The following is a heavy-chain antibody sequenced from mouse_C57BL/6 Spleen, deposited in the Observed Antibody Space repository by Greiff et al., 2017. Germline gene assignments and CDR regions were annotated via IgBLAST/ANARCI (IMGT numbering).Heavy chain of an antibody. Sequence: VQLQQSGAELVRPGASVKLSCKASGYTFTDYYINWVKQRPGQGLEWIARIYPGSGNTYYNEKFKGKATLTAEKSSSTAYMQLSSLTSEDSAVYFCARAPLTTGYYFDYWGQGTTLTVSS. V-gene: IGHV1-76*01. J-gene: IGHJ2*01. CDR3: ARAPLTTGYYFDY. CDR2: IYPGSGNT. D-gene: IGHD1-1*01. CDR1: GYTFTDYY.